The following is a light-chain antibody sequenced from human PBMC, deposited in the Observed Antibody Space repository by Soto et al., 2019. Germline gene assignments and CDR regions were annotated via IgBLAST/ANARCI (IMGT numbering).Light chain of an antibody. CDR1: SSNIGSNT. V-gene: IGLV1-44*01. Sequence: QSVLTQPPSASGTPGQRATISCSGSSSNIGSNTVNWYQQLPGTAPKLLIYSNNQRPSGVPDRFSGSKSGTSASLAISGLQSEDEADYYWAVWDDSLNAVVFGGGTKLTVL. CDR3: AVWDDSLNAVV. CDR2: SNN. J-gene: IGLJ2*01.